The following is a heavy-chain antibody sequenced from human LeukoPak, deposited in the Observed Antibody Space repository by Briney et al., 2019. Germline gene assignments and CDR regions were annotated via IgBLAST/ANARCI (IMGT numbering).Heavy chain of an antibody. CDR2: IYYSGST. CDR1: GGSISSYF. D-gene: IGHD4-23*01. CDR3: ARGDTVVTPGPFDY. J-gene: IGHJ4*02. Sequence: SETLSLTCTVPGGSISSYFWSWIRQPPGKGLEWIGYIYYSGSTNYNPSLKSRVTISVDTSKNQFSLKLSSVTAADTAVYYCARGDTVVTPGPFDYWGQGALVTVSS. V-gene: IGHV4-59*01.